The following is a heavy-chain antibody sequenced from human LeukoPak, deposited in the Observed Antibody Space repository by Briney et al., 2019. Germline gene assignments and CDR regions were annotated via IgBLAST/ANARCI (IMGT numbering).Heavy chain of an antibody. D-gene: IGHD5-12*01. CDR1: GYTFTSYY. J-gene: IGHJ4*02. CDR2: INPSGGST. CDR3: ARPYGGYVDYYFDY. Sequence: KPGASVKVSCKASGYTFTSYYMHWVRQAPGQGLEWMGIINPSGGSTSYAQKLQGRVTMTTDTSTSTAYMELRSLRSDDTAVYYCARPYGGYVDYYFDYWGQGTLVTVSS. V-gene: IGHV1-46*01.